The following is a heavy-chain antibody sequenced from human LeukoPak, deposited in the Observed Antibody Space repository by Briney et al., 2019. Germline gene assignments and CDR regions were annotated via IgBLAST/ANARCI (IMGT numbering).Heavy chain of an antibody. CDR3: ARPVWGSAFDI. CDR2: ISYDGSNK. CDR1: GFTFSSYA. Sequence: GGSLRLSCAASGFTFSSYAMHWVRQAPGKGLEWVAVISYDGSNKYYADSVKGRFTISRDNSKNTLYLQMNSLRAEDTAVYYCARPVWGSAFDIWGQGTMVTVSS. D-gene: IGHD3-16*01. V-gene: IGHV3-30-3*01. J-gene: IGHJ3*02.